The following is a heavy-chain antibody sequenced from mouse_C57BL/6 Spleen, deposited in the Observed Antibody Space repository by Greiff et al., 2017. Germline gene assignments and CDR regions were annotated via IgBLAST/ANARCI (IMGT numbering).Heavy chain of an antibody. CDR1: GFTFSSYG. CDR2: ISSGGSYT. CDR3: ARHERPYYFDY. Sequence: EVQGVESGGDLVKPGGSLKLSCAASGFTFSSYGMYWVRQTPDKRLEWVATISSGGSYTYYPDSVKGRFTISRDTAKNTLYLQMSSLKSEDTAMYYCARHERPYYFDYWGQGTTLTVSS. V-gene: IGHV5-6*01. J-gene: IGHJ2*01.